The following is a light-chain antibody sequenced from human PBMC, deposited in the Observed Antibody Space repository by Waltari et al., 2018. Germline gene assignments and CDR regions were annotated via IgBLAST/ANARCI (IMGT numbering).Light chain of an antibody. J-gene: IGKJ3*01. CDR3: LQHSNYPFT. CDR1: QDIRDD. CDR2: GAS. V-gene: IGKV1-17*01. Sequence: DIQMTQSPSSLSASIGDRVTITCRASQDIRDDLGWYQQKPGEAPRRLISGASTWQTGVPSRFSGSGSGTDFTLTITSLQPEDFATYYCLQHSNYPFTFGPGTTVDVK.